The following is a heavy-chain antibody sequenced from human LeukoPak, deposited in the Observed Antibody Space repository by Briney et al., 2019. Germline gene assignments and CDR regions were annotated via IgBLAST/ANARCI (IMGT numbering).Heavy chain of an antibody. CDR2: INSDGSST. CDR1: GFTFSSYW. J-gene: IGHJ6*02. V-gene: IGHV3-74*01. CDR3: VTGSSGVVYYYGMDV. D-gene: IGHD3-3*01. Sequence: GGSLRLSCAASGFTFSSYWMHWVRQAPGKGLVWVSRINSDGSSTSYADSVKGRFTISRDNAKNTLYLQMNSLRAEDTAVYYCVTGSSGVVYYYGMDVWGQGTTVTVSS.